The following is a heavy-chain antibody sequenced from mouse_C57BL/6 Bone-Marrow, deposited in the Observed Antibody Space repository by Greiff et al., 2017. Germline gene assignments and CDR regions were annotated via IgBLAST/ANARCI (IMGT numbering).Heavy chain of an antibody. Sequence: QVQLQQPGAELVKPGASVKLSCKASGYTFTSYWMHWVKQRPGQGLEWIGMIHPNSGSTNYNEKFKSKATLTVDKSSSTAYMQRSSLTSEDSAVYYCARWLAYWGQGTLVTVSA. CDR3: ARWLAY. CDR1: GYTFTSYW. J-gene: IGHJ3*01. V-gene: IGHV1-64*01. CDR2: IHPNSGST.